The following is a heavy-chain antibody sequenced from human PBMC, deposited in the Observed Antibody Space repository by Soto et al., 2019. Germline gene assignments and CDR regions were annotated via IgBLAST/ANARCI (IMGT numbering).Heavy chain of an antibody. CDR2: LNHTGGT. Sequence: WETLSVTCCGCGGAVNCYGCNWIRQPPGKGLEWIGELNHTGGTHYNPSLKSRVTMSVDTSKNQFSLRLSSVTAADTAIYYCATRITVFGLLIPPFDPWGQGTQVTVS. CDR1: GGAVNCYG. V-gene: IGHV4-34*01. J-gene: IGHJ5*02. CDR3: ATRITVFGLLIPPFDP. D-gene: IGHD3-3*01.